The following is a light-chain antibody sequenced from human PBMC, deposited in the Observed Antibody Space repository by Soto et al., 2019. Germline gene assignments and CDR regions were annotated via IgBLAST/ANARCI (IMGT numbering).Light chain of an antibody. CDR3: SSFTSTRTYV. J-gene: IGLJ1*01. V-gene: IGLV2-14*01. CDR2: EVN. CDR1: SSDVGGYNS. Sequence: QSALTQPASVSGSPGQSITISCTGTSSDVGGYNSVSWYQQHPGKAPKLMIYEVNNRPSGVSNRFSGSKSGNTASLTISGLQAEDEADYYCSSFTSTRTYVFGTGTKLTVL.